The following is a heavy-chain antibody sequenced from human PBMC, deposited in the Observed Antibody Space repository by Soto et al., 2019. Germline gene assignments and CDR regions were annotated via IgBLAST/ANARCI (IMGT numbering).Heavy chain of an antibody. CDR2: INQGGST. D-gene: IGHD3-9*01. CDR3: APVRNFDKLFSL. Sequence: PSETLSLTCAVYGGSFSNYYWSWIRQPPGKGLEWIGEINQGGSTTYNPSLKSRVTMSLDTSKNQYFLKLNSVTAADTAVYHCAPVRNFDKLFSLWGQGTPVTVSS. CDR1: GGSFSNYY. V-gene: IGHV4-34*01. J-gene: IGHJ4*02.